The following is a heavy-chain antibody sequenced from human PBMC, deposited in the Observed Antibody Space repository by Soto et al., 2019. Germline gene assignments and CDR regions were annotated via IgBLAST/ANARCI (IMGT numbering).Heavy chain of an antibody. CDR3: ARGDVNWFDP. CDR2: INPKSGVT. D-gene: IGHD2-21*02. J-gene: IGHJ5*02. V-gene: IGHV1-2*02. CDR1: GYSFIGYY. Sequence: ASVKVSCKASGYSFIGYYMHWVRQAPGQGLGWMGWINPKSGVTNYAQKFQGRVTMTRDASITTAYMELSSLRSDDTAVYYCARGDVNWFDPWGQGTLVTVS.